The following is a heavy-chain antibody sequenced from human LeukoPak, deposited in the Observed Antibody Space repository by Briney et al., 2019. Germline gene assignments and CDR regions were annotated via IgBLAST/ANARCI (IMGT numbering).Heavy chain of an antibody. V-gene: IGHV1-69*05. Sequence: SVKVSCKALGGSFSSEAISWVRQAPGQGLEWMGGIIPIFGTANYAQKFQGRVTITTDESTSTAYMEVSSLRSEDTAVYYCGRKAGDCGGGSCYSIDYWGQGTLVTVSS. J-gene: IGHJ4*02. CDR3: GRKAGDCGGGSCYSIDY. CDR1: GGSFSSEA. D-gene: IGHD2-15*01. CDR2: IIPIFGTA.